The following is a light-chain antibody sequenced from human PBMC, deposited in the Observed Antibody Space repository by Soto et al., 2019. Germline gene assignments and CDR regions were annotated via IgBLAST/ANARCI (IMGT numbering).Light chain of an antibody. J-gene: IGKJ5*01. CDR2: KAS. CDR3: QQHNSFSIT. V-gene: IGKV1-5*03. CDR1: QGISSY. Sequence: DLQLTQSPSFLSASLGYRFTITFRASQGISSYLTWYQQKPGKAPKLLIYKASSLESGVPSRFSGSGSGTEFTLTINSLQADDFATYYCQQHNSFSITFGQGTRLEVK.